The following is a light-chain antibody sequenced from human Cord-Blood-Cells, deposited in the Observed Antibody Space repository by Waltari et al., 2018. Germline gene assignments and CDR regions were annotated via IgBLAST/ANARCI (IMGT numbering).Light chain of an antibody. CDR3: QQSYSTWT. CDR2: AAS. Sequence: DIQMTQSPSSLSASVGDRVTITCRASQRISSYLNWYQQKPGKAPKLLIYAASSLQSGVPSRFSCSGSGTDFTLTISSLQPEDFATYYCQQSYSTWTFGQGTKVEIK. V-gene: IGKV1-39*01. J-gene: IGKJ1*01. CDR1: QRISSY.